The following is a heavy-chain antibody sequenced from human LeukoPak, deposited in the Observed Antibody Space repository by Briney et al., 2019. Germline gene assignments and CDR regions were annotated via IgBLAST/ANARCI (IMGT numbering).Heavy chain of an antibody. J-gene: IGHJ4*02. CDR2: MNPNSGNT. Sequence: ASVKVSCKASGYTFTSYHINWVRQATGQGLEWMGWMNPNSGNTGYAQKFQGRVTMTRNTSISTAYMELSSLRSEDTAVYYCARGGSMVRGVNSFDYWGQGTLVTVSS. D-gene: IGHD3-10*01. CDR3: ARGGSMVRGVNSFDY. V-gene: IGHV1-8*01. CDR1: GYTFTSYH.